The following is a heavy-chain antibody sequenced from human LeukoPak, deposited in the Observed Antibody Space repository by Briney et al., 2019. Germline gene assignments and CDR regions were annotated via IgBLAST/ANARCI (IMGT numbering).Heavy chain of an antibody. D-gene: IGHD6-13*01. J-gene: IGHJ6*02. Sequence: ASVKVSCKASGYTFTNYGITWVRQAPGQGLEWMGWITTYNGNTNYAQKVQGRVTMTTDTSTSTAYMELRSLRSDDTAVYYCARDGESYSSSNYYGMDVWGQGTTVTVSS. CDR3: ARDGESYSSSNYYGMDV. CDR2: ITTYNGNT. CDR1: GYTFTNYG. V-gene: IGHV1-18*01.